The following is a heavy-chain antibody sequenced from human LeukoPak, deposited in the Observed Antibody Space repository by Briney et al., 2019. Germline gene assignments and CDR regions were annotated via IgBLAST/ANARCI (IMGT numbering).Heavy chain of an antibody. D-gene: IGHD2-2*01. CDR3: ARDHVPSASYYYGMDV. CDR1: GFTFSSYT. Sequence: GGSLRLSCAASGFTFSSYTMHWVRQAPGKGLEWVAVISYDGSNKYYADSVKGQFTISRDNSKNTLYLQMNSLRAEDAAVYYCARDHVPSASYYYGMDVWGQGTTVTVSS. CDR2: ISYDGSNK. J-gene: IGHJ6*02. V-gene: IGHV3-30-3*01.